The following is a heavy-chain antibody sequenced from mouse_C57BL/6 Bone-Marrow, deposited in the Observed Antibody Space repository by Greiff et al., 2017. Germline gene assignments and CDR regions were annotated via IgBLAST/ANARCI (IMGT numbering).Heavy chain of an antibody. V-gene: IGHV5-12*01. Sequence: EVNLVESGGGLVQPGGSLKLSCAASGFTFSDYYMYWVRQTPEKRLEWVAYISNGGGSTYYPDTVKGRFTISRDNAKNTLYLQMSRLKSEDTAMYYCASDSYWFYAMDYWGQGTSVTVSS. CDR1: GFTFSDYY. J-gene: IGHJ4*01. CDR3: ASDSYWFYAMDY. D-gene: IGHD2-2*01. CDR2: ISNGGGST.